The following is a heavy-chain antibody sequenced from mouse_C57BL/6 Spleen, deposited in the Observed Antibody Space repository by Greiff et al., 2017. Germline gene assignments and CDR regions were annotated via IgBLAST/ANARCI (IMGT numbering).Heavy chain of an antibody. D-gene: IGHD2-3*01. CDR3: ARHEGWLLRYFDV. CDR1: GYTFTEYT. CDR2: INPGSGST. V-gene: IGHV1-62-2*01. Sequence: VQLQQSGAELVKPGASVKLSCKASGYTFTEYTIHWVKQRAGQGLGWIGWINPGSGSTKDKEKFKDKATLTVDKSSSTAYMELSRLTSEDSAVYFCARHEGWLLRYFDVWGTGTTVTVSS. J-gene: IGHJ1*03.